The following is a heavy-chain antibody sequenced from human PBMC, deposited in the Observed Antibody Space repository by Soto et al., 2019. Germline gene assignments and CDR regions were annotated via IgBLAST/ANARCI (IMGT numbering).Heavy chain of an antibody. J-gene: IGHJ6*03. D-gene: IGHD2-2*01. CDR1: GFTFSNAW. CDR3: TTVPAAMRYYYYMDV. CDR2: IKSKTDGGTT. V-gene: IGHV3-15*01. Sequence: EVRLVESGGGLVKPGGSLRLSCAASGFTFSNAWMSRVRQAPGKGLEWVGRIKSKTDGGTTDYAAPVKGRFTISRDDSKNTLYLQMNSLKTEDTAVYYCTTVPAAMRYYYYMDVWGKGTTVTVSS.